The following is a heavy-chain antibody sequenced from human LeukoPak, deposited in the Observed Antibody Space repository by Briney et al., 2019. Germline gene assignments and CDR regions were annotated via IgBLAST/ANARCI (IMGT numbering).Heavy chain of an antibody. CDR1: GYTFTSYY. J-gene: IGHJ6*02. CDR3: ARDGTDYGDYVVDRWDYYYGMDV. V-gene: IGHV1-46*01. Sequence: ASVKVSCKASGYTFTSYYMHWVRQAPGQGLEWMGIINPSGGSTSYAQKFQGRVTMTRDTSTSTAYMELSSLRSEDTAVYYCARDGTDYGDYVVDRWDYYYGMDVWGQGTTVTVSS. D-gene: IGHD4-17*01. CDR2: INPSGGST.